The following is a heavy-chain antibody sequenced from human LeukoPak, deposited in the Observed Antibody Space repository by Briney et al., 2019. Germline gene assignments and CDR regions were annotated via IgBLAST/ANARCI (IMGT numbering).Heavy chain of an antibody. Sequence: GGSLRLSCAASGFTVSSNYMSWVRQAPGKGLEWVSVIYSGGSTYYADSVKGRFTISRDNSKNTLYLQMNSLRAEDTAVYYCARKRYDILTGGGAFDIWGQRTMVTVSS. J-gene: IGHJ3*02. CDR2: IYSGGST. CDR3: ARKRYDILTGGGAFDI. V-gene: IGHV3-53*01. D-gene: IGHD3-9*01. CDR1: GFTVSSNY.